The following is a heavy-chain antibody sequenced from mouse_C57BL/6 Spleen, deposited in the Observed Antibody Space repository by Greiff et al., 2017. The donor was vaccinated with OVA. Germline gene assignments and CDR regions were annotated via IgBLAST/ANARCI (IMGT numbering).Heavy chain of an antibody. CDR3: TRSDYYDYDEGFAY. V-gene: IGHV1-5*01. Sequence: VQLQQSGTVLARPGASVKMSCKTSGYTFTSYWMHWVKQRPGQGLEWIGAIYPGNSDTSYNQKFKGKAKLTAVTSASTAYMELSSLTNEDSAVYYCTRSDYYDYDEGFAYWGQGTLVTVSA. J-gene: IGHJ3*01. CDR2: IYPGNSDT. CDR1: GYTFTSYW. D-gene: IGHD2-4*01.